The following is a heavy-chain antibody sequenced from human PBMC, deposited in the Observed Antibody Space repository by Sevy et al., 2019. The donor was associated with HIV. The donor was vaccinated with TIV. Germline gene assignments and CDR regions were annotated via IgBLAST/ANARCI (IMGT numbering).Heavy chain of an antibody. CDR2: ISSTSAYI. Sequence: GGSLRLSCAASGFTFSSYRMTWVLQAPGKGLEWVSCISSTSAYINYADSAKGRFTISRDNAKNLLYLQMDSLRAEDTAVYYCARAALEISTWRSDYWGQGTLVTVSS. CDR3: ARAALEISTWRSDY. V-gene: IGHV3-21*01. J-gene: IGHJ4*02. CDR1: GFTFSSYR. D-gene: IGHD6-25*01.